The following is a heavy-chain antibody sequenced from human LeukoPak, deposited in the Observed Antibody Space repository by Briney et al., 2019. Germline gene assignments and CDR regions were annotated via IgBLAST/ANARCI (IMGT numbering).Heavy chain of an antibody. Sequence: SVKVSCKASGGTFSSYAISWVRQAPGQGLEWMGRIIPILGIANYAQKFQGRVTITADKSTSTAYMELSSLRSEDTAVYYCARDPSLTTYYYDSSGYYYPDDYWDQGTLVTVSS. CDR1: GGTFSSYA. CDR3: ARDPSLTTYYYDSSGYYYPDDY. D-gene: IGHD3-22*01. J-gene: IGHJ4*02. CDR2: IIPILGIA. V-gene: IGHV1-69*04.